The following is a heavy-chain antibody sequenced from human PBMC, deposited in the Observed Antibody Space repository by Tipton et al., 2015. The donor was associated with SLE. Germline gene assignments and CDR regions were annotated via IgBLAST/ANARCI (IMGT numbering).Heavy chain of an antibody. Sequence: SLRLSCAASGFTFSTFSMNWVRQAPGRGLEWVSSISSSGNFIYYADSMKGRFTISRDNAKNSLYLQMNSLRAEDTAVYYCASPYYYDSSGYYRGFDYWGQGTLVTVSS. V-gene: IGHV3-21*01. CDR1: GFTFSTFS. D-gene: IGHD3-22*01. CDR3: ASPYYYDSSGYYRGFDY. J-gene: IGHJ4*02. CDR2: ISSSGNFI.